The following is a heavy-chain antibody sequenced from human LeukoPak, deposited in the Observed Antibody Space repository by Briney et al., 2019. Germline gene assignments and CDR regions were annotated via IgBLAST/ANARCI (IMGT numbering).Heavy chain of an antibody. CDR2: ISSNGGGT. CDR3: VKGGQYSTNWFQH. D-gene: IGHD5-18*01. J-gene: IGHJ1*01. Sequence: GGSLRRSCSASGFTFNNYAMHWVRQAPGKGLEYVSAISSNGGGTDYTDSVKGRFTISRDNAKNTLFLQMSSLRAEDTAVYFCVKGGQYSTNWFQHWGQGTLVSVSS. CDR1: GFTFNNYA. V-gene: IGHV3-64D*06.